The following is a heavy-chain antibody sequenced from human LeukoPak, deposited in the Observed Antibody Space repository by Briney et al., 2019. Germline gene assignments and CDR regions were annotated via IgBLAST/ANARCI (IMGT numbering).Heavy chain of an antibody. D-gene: IGHD2-2*01. CDR3: ARLSGNVVVPAAIRDY. CDR1: GGTFSSYA. V-gene: IGHV1-69*13. J-gene: IGHJ4*02. CDR2: IIPIFGTA. Sequence: SVKVSCKASGGTFSSYAISWVRQAPGQGLERMGGIIPIFGTANYAQKFQGRVTITADEFTSTAYMELSSLRSEGTAVYYCARLSGNVVVPAAIRDYWGQGTLVTVSS.